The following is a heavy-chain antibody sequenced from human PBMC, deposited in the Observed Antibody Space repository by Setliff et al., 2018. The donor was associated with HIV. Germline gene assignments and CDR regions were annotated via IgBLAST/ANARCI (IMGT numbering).Heavy chain of an antibody. CDR3: ARVGYHGSGRYSFDY. J-gene: IGHJ4*02. D-gene: IGHD3-10*01. V-gene: IGHV4-59*02. Sequence: ASETLSLTCKVSGAPASSYYWNWIRQPPGKGLEWIGYIYNSGYSNSKPSLKSRVTISLDTSKNQFSLKLSSVTAADTAVYYCARVGYHGSGRYSFDYWGQGTLVTVSS. CDR1: GAPASSYY. CDR2: IYNSGYS.